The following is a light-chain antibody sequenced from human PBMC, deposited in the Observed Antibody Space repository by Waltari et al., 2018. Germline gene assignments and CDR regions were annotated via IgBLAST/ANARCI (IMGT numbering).Light chain of an antibody. CDR3: QKYNTALPELT. J-gene: IGKJ4*01. CDR1: QGIGIN. Sequence: DIQMTQSPSSLSASVVDRVTITCRASQGIGINLVWYQQKPGKVPKVLIYAASTLQSGVPSRFSGSGSGTDFTLTISSLQPEDVATYYCQKYNTALPELTFGGGTKVEIK. CDR2: AAS. V-gene: IGKV1-27*01.